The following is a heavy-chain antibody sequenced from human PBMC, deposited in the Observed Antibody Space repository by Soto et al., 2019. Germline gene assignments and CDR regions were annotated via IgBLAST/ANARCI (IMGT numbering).Heavy chain of an antibody. CDR1: GYALSSYH. CDR3: ARALPRSSGYAYGALDY. V-gene: IGHV1-46*01. J-gene: IGHJ4*02. CDR2: INPSGVSP. D-gene: IGHD5-18*01. Sequence: QVQLVQSGAEVKKPGASVRVSCKASGYALSSYHMHWVRQAPGQGLEWMGIINPSGVSPAYAQRFQGRPTGTRDTSTSTVYMELSGLRSEDTAVYYCARALPRSSGYAYGALDYWGQGTLVTVSP.